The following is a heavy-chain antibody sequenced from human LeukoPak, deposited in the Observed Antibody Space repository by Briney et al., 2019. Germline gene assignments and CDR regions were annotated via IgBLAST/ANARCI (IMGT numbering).Heavy chain of an antibody. CDR2: IYYSGST. J-gene: IGHJ4*02. Sequence: SETLSLTCTVSGGPISSHYWSWIRQPPGKGLEWIGYIYYSGSTNYNPSLKSRVTISVDTSKNQFSLKLSSVTAADTAVYYCARFRYSGYEIFDYWGQGTLVTVSS. CDR3: ARFRYSGYEIFDY. D-gene: IGHD5-12*01. CDR1: GGPISSHY. V-gene: IGHV4-59*11.